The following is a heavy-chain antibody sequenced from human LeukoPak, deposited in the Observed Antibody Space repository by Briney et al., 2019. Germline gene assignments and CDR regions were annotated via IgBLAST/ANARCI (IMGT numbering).Heavy chain of an antibody. D-gene: IGHD4-17*01. J-gene: IGHJ4*02. CDR1: GFTFSSYS. Sequence: GSLRLSCAASGFTFSSYSMNWVRQAPGKGLEWVSSISSSSSTIYYADSVKGRFTISRDNAKNSLYLQMNSLRAEDTAVYYCVIYGPDPSFDCWGQGTLVTVSS. CDR2: ISSSSSTI. V-gene: IGHV3-48*04. CDR3: VIYGPDPSFDC.